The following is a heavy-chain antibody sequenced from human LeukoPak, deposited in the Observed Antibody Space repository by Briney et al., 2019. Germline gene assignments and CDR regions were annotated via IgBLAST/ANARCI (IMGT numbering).Heavy chain of an antibody. D-gene: IGHD5-18*01. CDR1: GGSISSNNYY. CDR2: SYYSGST. CDR3: ARLGLYSYDPMDV. V-gene: IGHV4-31*03. Sequence: PSQTLSLTCSVSGGSISSNNYYWNWIRQLPGKGLEWIGSSYYSGSTYYNPSLKSRVTISVDTSKNQFSLRLSSVTAADTAVYYCARLGLYSYDPMDVWGQGTTVTVSS. J-gene: IGHJ6*02.